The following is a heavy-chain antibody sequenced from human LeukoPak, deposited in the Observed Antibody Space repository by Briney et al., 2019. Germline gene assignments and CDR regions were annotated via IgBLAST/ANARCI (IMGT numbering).Heavy chain of an antibody. Sequence: GGSLRLSCAASGFTFSTQWMHWVRQAPGKGLVWVSRINSDGSGTSYADSVEGRFTISRDNAKNTLYLQMNSLRAEDTAVYYCAYYDSSGLFFDYWGQGTLVTVSS. V-gene: IGHV3-74*01. J-gene: IGHJ4*02. D-gene: IGHD3-22*01. CDR2: INSDGSGT. CDR3: AYYDSSGLFFDY. CDR1: GFTFSTQW.